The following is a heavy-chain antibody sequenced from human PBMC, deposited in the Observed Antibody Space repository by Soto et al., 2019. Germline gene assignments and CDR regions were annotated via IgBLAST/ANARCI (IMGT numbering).Heavy chain of an antibody. V-gene: IGHV4-34*01. CDR2: INHSGST. J-gene: IGHJ1*01. CDR1: GGSFSGYY. Sequence: PSETLSLTCAVYGGSFSGYYLSWIRQPPGKGLEWIGEINHSGSTNYNPSLKSRVTISVDTSKNQFSLKLSSVTAADTAVYYCARAGVPVAGPAEYFQHWGQGTLVTVSS. D-gene: IGHD6-19*01. CDR3: ARAGVPVAGPAEYFQH.